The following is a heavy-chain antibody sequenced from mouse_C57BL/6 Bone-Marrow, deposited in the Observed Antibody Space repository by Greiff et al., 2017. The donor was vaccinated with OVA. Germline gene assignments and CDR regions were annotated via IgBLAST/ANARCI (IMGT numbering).Heavy chain of an antibody. CDR3: ARPYYYGSSYGYFDV. V-gene: IGHV5-9*01. D-gene: IGHD1-1*01. J-gene: IGHJ1*03. Sequence: EVKVVESGGGLVKPGGSLKLSCAASGFTFSSYTMSWVRQTPEKRLEWVATISGGGGNTYYPDSVKGRFTISRDNAKNTLYLQMSSLRSEDTALYYCARPYYYGSSYGYFDVWGTGTTVTVSS. CDR2: ISGGGGNT. CDR1: GFTFSSYT.